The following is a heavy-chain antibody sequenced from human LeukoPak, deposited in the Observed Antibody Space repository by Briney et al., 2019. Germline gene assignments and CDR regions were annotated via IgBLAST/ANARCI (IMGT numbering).Heavy chain of an antibody. D-gene: IGHD3-10*02. J-gene: IGHJ6*04. CDR3: AELGITMIGGV. CDR2: ISSSGSTI. V-gene: IGHV3-48*03. Sequence: GGSLRLSCAASGFTFSSYEMNWVRQAPGKGLEWVSYISSSGSTIYYADSVKGRFTISRVNAKNSLYLQMNSLRAEDTAVYYCAELGITMIGGVWGKGTTVTISS. CDR1: GFTFSSYE.